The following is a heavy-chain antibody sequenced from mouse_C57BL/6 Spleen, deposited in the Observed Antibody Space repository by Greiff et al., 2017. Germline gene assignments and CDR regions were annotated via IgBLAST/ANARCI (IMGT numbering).Heavy chain of an antibody. CDR1: GYTFTSYW. Sequence: QVQLKQPGTELVKPGASVKLSCKASGYTFTSYWMNWVKQRPGQGLEWIGNINPSNGGTNYNEKFKSKATLTVDKSSSTAYMQLSSLTSEDSAVYYCARSYGYYAWFAYWGQGTLVTVSA. J-gene: IGHJ3*01. CDR3: ARSYGYYAWFAY. V-gene: IGHV1-53*01. D-gene: IGHD2-3*01. CDR2: INPSNGGT.